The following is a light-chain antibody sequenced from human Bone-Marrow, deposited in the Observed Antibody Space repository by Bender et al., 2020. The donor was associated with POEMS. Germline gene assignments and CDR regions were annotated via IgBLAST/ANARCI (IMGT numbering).Light chain of an antibody. CDR3: AVWDDSLNGWV. CDR2: SSH. V-gene: IGLV1-44*01. J-gene: IGLJ3*02. CDR1: SSNIGAHA. Sequence: QSVLTQPPSASGTPGQRVTIYCSGGSSNIGAHAVNWYQHLPGTAPKLLIYSSHRRPYEVPDRFSGSRSGTSASLAISGLQSEDEADYYCAVWDDSLNGWVFGGGTKLTVL.